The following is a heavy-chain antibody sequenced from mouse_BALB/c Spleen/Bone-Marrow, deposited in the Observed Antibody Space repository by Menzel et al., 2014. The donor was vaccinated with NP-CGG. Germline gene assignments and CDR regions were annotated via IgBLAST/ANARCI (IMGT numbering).Heavy chain of an antibody. D-gene: IGHD1-1*01. CDR1: GFSFTAYG. V-gene: IGHV2-6-7*01. Sequence: VKLVESGPGLVAPSQSLSITCTVSGFSFTAYGVNWVRQPPGKGLEWLGMIRGDGTTDYNSALRSRLSNSKDNTKSQVFLKMNSQQTDDIAKYYCARLTTIVPIEYWDQGTTHTVSS. CDR3: ARLTTIVPIEY. J-gene: IGHJ2*01. CDR2: IRGDGTT.